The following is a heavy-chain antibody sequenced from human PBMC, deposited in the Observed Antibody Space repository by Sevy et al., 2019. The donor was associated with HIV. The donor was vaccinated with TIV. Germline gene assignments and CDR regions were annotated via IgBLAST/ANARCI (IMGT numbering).Heavy chain of an antibody. V-gene: IGHV3-21*01. Sequence: GGALRLSGVGSGFTFSTHIMNWVRQAPGKGLEWVSCITSSGAYTYYADSVRGRFTVSRDNSQDSLYLQMNSLRAEDTAFYSCARDFEYWGQGALVTVSS. CDR1: GFTFSTHI. J-gene: IGHJ4*02. CDR3: ARDFEY. CDR2: ITSSGAYT.